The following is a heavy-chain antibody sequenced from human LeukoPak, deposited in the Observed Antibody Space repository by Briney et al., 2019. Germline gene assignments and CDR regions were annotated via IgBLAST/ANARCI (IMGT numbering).Heavy chain of an antibody. CDR2: INPGDSNT. D-gene: IGHD3-16*01. CDR3: ARHFRLMSDFDY. V-gene: IGHV5-51*01. J-gene: IGHJ4*02. CDR1: RHSFPTYW. Sequence: MPGESLKISCKGSRHSFPTYWIAWVRQMPGKGLEWMGSINPGDSNTKYSPFFQDQVTISADRAITTAYLQWNSLKASDTATYYCARHFRLMSDFDYWGQGSLVTVSS.